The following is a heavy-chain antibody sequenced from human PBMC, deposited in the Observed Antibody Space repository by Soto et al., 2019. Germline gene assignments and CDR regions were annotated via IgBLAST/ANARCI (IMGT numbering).Heavy chain of an antibody. D-gene: IGHD2-2*01. CDR1: GGTFSSCA. Sequence: QVQLVQSGAEVKKPGSSVKVSCKASGGTFSSCAISWVRQAPGQGLEWMGGIIPIFGTANYAQKFQGRVTITADESTSTAYMELSSLRSEDTAVYYCARANLVVPAAIGAGYYYYYGMDVWGQGTTVTVSS. J-gene: IGHJ6*02. CDR3: ARANLVVPAAIGAGYYYYYGMDV. CDR2: IIPIFGTA. V-gene: IGHV1-69*01.